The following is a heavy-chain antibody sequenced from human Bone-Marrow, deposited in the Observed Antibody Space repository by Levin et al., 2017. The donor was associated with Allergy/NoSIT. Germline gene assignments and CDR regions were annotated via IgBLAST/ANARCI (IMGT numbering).Heavy chain of an antibody. D-gene: IGHD2-2*01. CDR1: GYTFTGYY. Sequence: ASVKVSCKASGYTFTGYYMHWVRQAPGQGLEWMGWINPNSGGTNYAQKFQGRVTMTRDTSISTAYMELSRLRSDDTAVYYCARMPEYQLLKRKWGYYYYDGMDVWGQGTTVTVSS. CDR3: ARMPEYQLLKRKWGYYYYDGMDV. CDR2: INPNSGGT. V-gene: IGHV1-2*02. J-gene: IGHJ6*02.